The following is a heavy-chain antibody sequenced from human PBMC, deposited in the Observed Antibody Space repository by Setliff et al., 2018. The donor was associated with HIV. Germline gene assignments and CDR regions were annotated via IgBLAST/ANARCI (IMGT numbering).Heavy chain of an antibody. V-gene: IGHV1-8*01. CDR1: GYTFTSSD. D-gene: IGHD6-19*01. CDR3: ARDLYSSGWPNWFDP. CDR2: MNPHSGNT. J-gene: IGHJ5*02. Sequence: ASVKVSCKASGYTFTSSDLNWVRQATGQGLEWMGWMNPHSGNTGYAQNFQGRVTMTRNISISTAYMELSSLRYEDTAVYFCARDLYSSGWPNWFDPWGQGTLVTVSS.